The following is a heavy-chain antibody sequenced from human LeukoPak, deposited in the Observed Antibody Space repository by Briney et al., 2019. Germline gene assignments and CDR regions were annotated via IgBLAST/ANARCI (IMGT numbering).Heavy chain of an antibody. Sequence: GGSLRLSCAASGFTFNNYAMNWVRQTPGGRLEWESFIGISSGPLLYADSVKGRFTISRDNANDSLSLQMNNLRADDTAVYFCARALYNSLTGYRNKGVLDQWGPGTLVIVSS. V-gene: IGHV3-48*04. J-gene: IGHJ4*02. CDR1: GFTFNNYA. CDR2: IGISSGPL. CDR3: ARALYNSLTGYRNKGVLDQ. D-gene: IGHD3-9*01.